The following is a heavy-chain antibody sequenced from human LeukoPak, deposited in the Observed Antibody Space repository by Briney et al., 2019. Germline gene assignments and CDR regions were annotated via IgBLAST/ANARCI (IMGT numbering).Heavy chain of an antibody. Sequence: GGSLRLSCSASWFHFSGSSMHWVRQASGKGLDWVGRIRSKANSYATAYAASVKGRFTISRDDSKNTAYLQMNSLKTQDTAVYYCTRQDCGGDCYFDYWGQGTLVTVSS. CDR1: WFHFSGSS. J-gene: IGHJ4*02. D-gene: IGHD2-21*02. V-gene: IGHV3-73*01. CDR3: TRQDCGGDCYFDY. CDR2: IRSKANSYAT.